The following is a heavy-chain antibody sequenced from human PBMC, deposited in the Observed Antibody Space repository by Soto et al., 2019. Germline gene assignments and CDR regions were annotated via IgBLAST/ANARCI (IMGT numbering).Heavy chain of an antibody. D-gene: IGHD2-2*01. CDR1: GGSFSGYY. Sequence: SETLSLTCAVYGGSFSGYYWSWIRQPPGKGLEWIGEINHIGSTNYNPSLKSRVTISVDTSKNQFSLKLSSVTAADTAVYYCARTIVVVPAAYYSYYYMDVWGKGTRVTVSS. V-gene: IGHV4-34*01. J-gene: IGHJ6*03. CDR2: INHIGST. CDR3: ARTIVVVPAAYYSYYYMDV.